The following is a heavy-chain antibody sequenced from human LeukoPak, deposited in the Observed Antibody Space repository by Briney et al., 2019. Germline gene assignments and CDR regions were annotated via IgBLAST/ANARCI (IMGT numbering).Heavy chain of an antibody. CDR2: IIPIFGTA. CDR3: ARVLRFLEWFDGMDV. CDR1: GGTFSSYA. V-gene: IGHV1-69*13. J-gene: IGHJ6*02. D-gene: IGHD3-3*01. Sequence: SVKVSCKASGGTFSSYAISWVRQAAGQGLEWMGGIIPIFGTANYAQKFQGRVTITADESTSTAYMELSSLRSEDTAVYYCARVLRFLEWFDGMDVWGQGTTVTVSS.